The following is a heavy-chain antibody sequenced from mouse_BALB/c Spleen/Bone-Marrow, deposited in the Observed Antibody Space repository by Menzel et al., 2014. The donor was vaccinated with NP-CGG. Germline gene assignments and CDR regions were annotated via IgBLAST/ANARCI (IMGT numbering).Heavy chain of an antibody. CDR2: INPGSGGT. CDR3: ARELGRWYFDD. V-gene: IGHV1-54*01. J-gene: IGHJ1*01. Sequence: VKLQESGAELVRPGTSVKVSCKSFGYAFTNYLIEWVKQRPGQGLEWIGVINPGSGGTNYNEKFKVKATLTADKSSSTAYMQLSSLASDDSAVYFCARELGRWYFDDWGAGTTVTVSS. D-gene: IGHD4-1*01. CDR1: GYAFTNYL.